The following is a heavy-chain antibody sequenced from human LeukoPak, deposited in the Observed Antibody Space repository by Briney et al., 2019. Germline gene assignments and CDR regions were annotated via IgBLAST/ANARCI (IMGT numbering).Heavy chain of an antibody. CDR3: ARLHSSGWYTDY. Sequence: GGSLRLSCAASGFTFSDHYMDWVGQAPGKGLEWVGRSRNKANTYTTEYAASVKGRFTISRDDSKHSLYLQMNSLKPEDTAVYYCARLHSSGWYTDYWGQATLVTVSS. V-gene: IGHV3-72*01. D-gene: IGHD6-19*01. J-gene: IGHJ4*02. CDR2: SRNKANTYTT. CDR1: GFTFSDHY.